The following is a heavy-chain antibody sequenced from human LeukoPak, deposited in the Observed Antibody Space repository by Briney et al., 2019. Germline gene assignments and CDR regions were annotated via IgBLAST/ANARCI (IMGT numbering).Heavy chain of an antibody. Sequence: PGGSLRLSCAASGFTFSSYGMHWVRQAPGKGLEWVAVISYDGSNKYYADSVKGRFTISRDNSKNTLYLQMNSLRAEDTAVYYCAGEYYGSGSYEDYWGQGTLVTVSS. J-gene: IGHJ4*02. CDR2: ISYDGSNK. CDR1: GFTFSSYG. D-gene: IGHD3-10*01. CDR3: AGEYYGSGSYEDY. V-gene: IGHV3-30*03.